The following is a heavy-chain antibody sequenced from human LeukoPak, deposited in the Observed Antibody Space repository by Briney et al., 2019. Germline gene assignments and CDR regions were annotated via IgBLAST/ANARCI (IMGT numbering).Heavy chain of an antibody. CDR2: IYYSGST. CDR1: GGSISSYY. V-gene: IGHV4-59*01. Sequence: PSETLSLTCTVSGGSISSYYWSWIRQPPGKGLEWIGYIYYSGSTNYNPSLKSRVTISVDTSKNQFSLKLSSVTAADTAVYYCARQITMVRGVINAFDIWGQGTMVTVSS. CDR3: ARQITMVRGVINAFDI. J-gene: IGHJ3*02. D-gene: IGHD3-10*01.